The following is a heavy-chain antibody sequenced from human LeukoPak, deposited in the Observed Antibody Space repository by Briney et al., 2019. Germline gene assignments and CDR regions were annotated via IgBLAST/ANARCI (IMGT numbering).Heavy chain of an antibody. Sequence: ASVKVSCKASGYTFTSYGISWVRQAPGQGLEWMGWISAYNGNTNYAQKLQCRVTMTTDTSTSTAYMELRSLRSDDTAVYYCERLEVAGTDVDYWGQGTLVTVSS. V-gene: IGHV1-18*01. D-gene: IGHD6-19*01. J-gene: IGHJ4*02. CDR3: ERLEVAGTDVDY. CDR1: GYTFTSYG. CDR2: ISAYNGNT.